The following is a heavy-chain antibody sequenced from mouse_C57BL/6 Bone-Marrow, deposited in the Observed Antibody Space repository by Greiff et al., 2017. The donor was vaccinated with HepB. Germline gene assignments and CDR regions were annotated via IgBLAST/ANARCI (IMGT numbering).Heavy chain of an antibody. V-gene: IGHV1-19*01. CDR1: GYTFTDYY. CDR2: INPYNGGT. Sequence: VQLQQPGPVLVKPGASVKMSCKASGYTFTDYYMNWVKQSHGKSLEWIGVINPYNGGTSYNQKFKGKATLTVDKSSSTAYMELNSLTSEDSAVYYCALYGYDGFDYWGQGTTLTVSS. CDR3: ALYGYDGFDY. J-gene: IGHJ2*01. D-gene: IGHD2-2*01.